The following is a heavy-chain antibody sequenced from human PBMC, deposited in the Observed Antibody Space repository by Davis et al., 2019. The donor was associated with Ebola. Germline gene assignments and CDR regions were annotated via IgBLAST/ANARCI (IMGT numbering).Heavy chain of an antibody. CDR1: RFTFSTYV. J-gene: IGHJ4*02. CDR2: ISYDGSNK. CDR3: ARDQGRLTIFGVVIYY. V-gene: IGHV3-30-3*01. D-gene: IGHD3-3*01. Sequence: GESLKISCAASRFTFSTYVMYWVRQAPGKGLEWVAVISYDGSNKYYADSVKGRFTISRDNSKNTLYLQMNSLRAEDTAVYYCARDQGRLTIFGVVIYYWGQGTLVTVSS.